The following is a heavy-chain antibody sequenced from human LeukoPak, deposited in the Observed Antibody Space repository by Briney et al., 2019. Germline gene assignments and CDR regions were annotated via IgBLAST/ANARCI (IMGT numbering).Heavy chain of an antibody. CDR1: GGSINSGNYL. V-gene: IGHV4-39*01. CDR3: ARLQYYDSRGYYYGFDY. CDR2: ISYSGST. D-gene: IGHD3-22*01. Sequence: SETLSLTCTVSGGSINSGNYLWGWIRQPPGKGLERIGSISYSGSTYYNPSLKSRVTMSVDTSKNQFSLKVRSVTAPDTAVYYCARLQYYDSRGYYYGFDYWGQGTLVTVSS. J-gene: IGHJ4*02.